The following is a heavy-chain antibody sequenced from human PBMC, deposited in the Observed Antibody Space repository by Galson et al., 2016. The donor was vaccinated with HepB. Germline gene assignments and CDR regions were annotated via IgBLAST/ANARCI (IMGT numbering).Heavy chain of an antibody. J-gene: IGHJ6*02. CDR1: GFILSNCA. CDR2: IVVGSGDA. D-gene: IGHD6-13*01. V-gene: IGHV1-58*01. Sequence: VKVSCKASGFILSNCALQWVRQARGQRLEWIGQIVVGSGDANYAHSFRDRVTITRDLSMDSAYMELRGLRSEDTALYYCAADTGYTSSWPPGHNYYGMDVWGQGTTVTVSS. CDR3: AADTGYTSSWPPGHNYYGMDV.